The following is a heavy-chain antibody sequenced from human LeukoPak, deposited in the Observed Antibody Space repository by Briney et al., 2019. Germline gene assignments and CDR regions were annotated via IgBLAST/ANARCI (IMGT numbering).Heavy chain of an antibody. J-gene: IGHJ5*02. Sequence: SETLSLTCAVYGGSFSGYYWGWIRQPPGKGLEWIGEINHSGSTNYNPSLKSRVTISVDTSKNQFSLNLTSVTAADTAVYHCARGIVTGTTNWFDPWGQGILVTVSS. D-gene: IGHD1-20*01. CDR3: ARGIVTGTTNWFDP. CDR2: INHSGST. CDR1: GGSFSGYY. V-gene: IGHV4-34*01.